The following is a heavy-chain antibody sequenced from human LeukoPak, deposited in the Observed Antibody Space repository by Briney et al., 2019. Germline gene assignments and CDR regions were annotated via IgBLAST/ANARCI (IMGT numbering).Heavy chain of an antibody. Sequence: GGSLRLSCAASGFTFSDHYMDWVRQAPGKGLEWVGRTRNKANSYTTEYAASVKGRFTISRDDSKNSLYLQMNSLKTEDTAVYYCARLSHLNHDYWGQGTLVTVSS. CDR2: TRNKANSYTT. V-gene: IGHV3-72*01. CDR1: GFTFSDHY. D-gene: IGHD1-14*01. J-gene: IGHJ4*02. CDR3: ARLSHLNHDY.